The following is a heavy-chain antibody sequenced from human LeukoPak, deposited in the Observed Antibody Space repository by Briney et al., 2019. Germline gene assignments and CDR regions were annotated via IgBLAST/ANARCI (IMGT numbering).Heavy chain of an antibody. D-gene: IGHD3-10*01. Sequence: GRSLRLSCAASGFTFSSYGMHWVRQAPGKGLEWVAVISYDGSNKYYADSVKGRFTISRDNSKNTLYLQMNSLRAEDTAVYYCALTPDYYGSGSFDYWGQGTLVTVSS. J-gene: IGHJ4*02. V-gene: IGHV3-30*03. CDR2: ISYDGSNK. CDR1: GFTFSSYG. CDR3: ALTPDYYGSGSFDY.